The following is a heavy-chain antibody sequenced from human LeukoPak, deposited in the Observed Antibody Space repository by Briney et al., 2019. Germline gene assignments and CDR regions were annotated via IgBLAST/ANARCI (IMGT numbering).Heavy chain of an antibody. CDR3: ASLDGSGRNH. CDR2: IYYSGST. D-gene: IGHD3-10*01. J-gene: IGHJ5*02. CDR1: GGSISSYY. V-gene: IGHV4-59*01. Sequence: SGTLSLTCTVSGGSISSYYWSWIRQPPGKGLEWIGYIYYSGSTNYNPSLKSRVTISVDTSKNQFSLKLSSVTAADTAVYYCASLDGSGRNHWGQGTLVTVSS.